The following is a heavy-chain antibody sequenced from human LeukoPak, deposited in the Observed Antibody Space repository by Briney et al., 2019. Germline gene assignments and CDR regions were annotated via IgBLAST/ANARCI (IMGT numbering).Heavy chain of an antibody. J-gene: IGHJ5*02. CDR2: IIPILGIA. CDR3: AGCYCSSTSCYNWFDP. D-gene: IGHD2-2*01. CDR1: GGTFSSYT. V-gene: IGHV1-69*02. Sequence: SSVKVSCKASGGTFSSYTISWVRQAPGQGLEWMGRIIPILGIANYAQKFQGRVTITADKSTSTAYMELSSLRPEDTAVYYCAGCYCSSTSCYNWFDPWGQGTLVTVSS.